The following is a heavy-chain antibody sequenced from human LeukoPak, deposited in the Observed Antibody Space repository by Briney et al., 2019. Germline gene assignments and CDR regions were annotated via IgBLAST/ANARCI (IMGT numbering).Heavy chain of an antibody. J-gene: IGHJ6*03. CDR2: IYYSGST. D-gene: IGHD3-3*01. CDR3: ARVATYYDFWSGRWSDYYYYMDV. Sequence: KPSETLSLTCTVSGGSISSYYWSWIRQPPGKGLEWIGYIYYSGSTNYNPSLKSRVTISVDTSKNQFSLKLSSVTAADTAVYYCARVATYYDFWSGRWSDYYYYMDVWGKGTTVTVSS. CDR1: GGSISSYY. V-gene: IGHV4-59*01.